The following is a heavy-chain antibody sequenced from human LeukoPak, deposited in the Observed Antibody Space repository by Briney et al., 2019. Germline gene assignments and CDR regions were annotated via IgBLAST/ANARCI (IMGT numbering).Heavy chain of an antibody. Sequence: ASVKVPCKASGYTFTSYDINWVRQATGQGLEWMGWMNPNSGNTGYAQKFQGRVTITRNTSISTAYMELSSLRSEDTAVYYCARGSDYEDAFDIWGQGTMVTVSS. D-gene: IGHD5-12*01. CDR1: GYTFTSYD. CDR3: ARGSDYEDAFDI. CDR2: MNPNSGNT. J-gene: IGHJ3*02. V-gene: IGHV1-8*03.